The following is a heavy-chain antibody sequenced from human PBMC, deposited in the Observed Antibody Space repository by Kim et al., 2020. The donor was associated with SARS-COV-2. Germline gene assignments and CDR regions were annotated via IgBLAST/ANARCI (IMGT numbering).Heavy chain of an antibody. J-gene: IGHJ4*02. V-gene: IGHV1-3*01. CDR1: GYTFTSYA. Sequence: ASVKVSCKASGYTFTSYAVQWVRQAPGQRLEWMGWINAGNGKTKYSQKLQGRVTITRDTSASTAYMELSSLRSEDTAVYYCVRERDSSGYQFDYWGQGTLVTVSS. CDR3: VRERDSSGYQFDY. CDR2: INAGNGKT. D-gene: IGHD3-22*01.